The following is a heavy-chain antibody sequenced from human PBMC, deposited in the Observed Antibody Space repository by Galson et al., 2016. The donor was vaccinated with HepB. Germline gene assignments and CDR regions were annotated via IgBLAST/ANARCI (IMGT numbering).Heavy chain of an antibody. J-gene: IGHJ5*02. CDR1: GGSVSSGGYY. CDR3: ARDQPGSWFDP. V-gene: IGHV4-61*08. D-gene: IGHD3-10*01. Sequence: SETLSLTCTVSGGSVSSGGYYWSWIRQPPGKELEWIGYIYDSVSTNYNPSLKGRVTISGDTSKNQFSLKLNSVTAADTAVYYCARDQPGSWFDPWGQGTWVTVS. CDR2: IYDSVST.